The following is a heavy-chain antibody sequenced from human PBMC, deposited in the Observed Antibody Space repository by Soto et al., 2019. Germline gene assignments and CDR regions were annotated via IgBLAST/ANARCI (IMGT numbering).Heavy chain of an antibody. CDR3: ARDPWAADY. D-gene: IGHD3-16*01. Sequence: EVQLVESGGGLVQPGGSLRLSCAASGFTVSTKYMSWVRQAPGKGLEWVSVIYSGGSTFYADSVRGRFTISRDNSKNMVNLQMNILRAEDTALYYCARDPWAADYWGQGTLVNVSS. V-gene: IGHV3-66*01. CDR2: IYSGGST. J-gene: IGHJ4*02. CDR1: GFTVSTKY.